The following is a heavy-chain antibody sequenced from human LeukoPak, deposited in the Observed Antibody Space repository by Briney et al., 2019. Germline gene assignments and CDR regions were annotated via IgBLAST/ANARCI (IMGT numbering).Heavy chain of an antibody. D-gene: IGHD1-26*01. J-gene: IGHJ4*02. CDR3: AKGTVGATNVGDYFDY. CDR1: GFTFSSYA. Sequence: GESLRLSCAASGFTFSSYAMSWVRQAPGKGLEWVSAISGSGGSTYYADSVKGRFTISRDNSKNTLYLQMNSLRAEDTAVYYCAKGTVGATNVGDYFDYWGQGTLVTVSS. CDR2: ISGSGGST. V-gene: IGHV3-23*01.